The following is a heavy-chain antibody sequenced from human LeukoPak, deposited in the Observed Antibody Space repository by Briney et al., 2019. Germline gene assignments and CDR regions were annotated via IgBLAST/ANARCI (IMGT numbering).Heavy chain of an antibody. J-gene: IGHJ4*02. CDR2: ISYDGSNK. CDR3: AREGDYYDSSGYYLAHDY. Sequence: PGGSLRLSCAASGFTFSSYGMYWVRQAPGKGLGWVAVISYDGSNKYYADSVKGRFTISRDNSKNTLYLQMNSLRAEDTAVYYCAREGDYYDSSGYYLAHDYWGQGTLVTVSS. D-gene: IGHD3-22*01. CDR1: GFTFSSYG. V-gene: IGHV3-30*03.